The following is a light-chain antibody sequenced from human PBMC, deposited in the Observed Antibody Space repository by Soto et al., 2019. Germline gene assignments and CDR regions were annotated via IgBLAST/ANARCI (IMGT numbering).Light chain of an antibody. Sequence: QSVLTQPASVSGSPGQSITISCTGTSSDVGGYNYVSWYQHHPGKATKLIIFDVSNRPSGVSKPFSGSKSGNTASLTIPGLQLEDEADYYCRSYTTSNTRQLVFGTGTKVTVL. J-gene: IGLJ1*01. CDR3: RSYTTSNTRQLV. CDR1: SSDVGGYNY. CDR2: DVS. V-gene: IGLV2-14*03.